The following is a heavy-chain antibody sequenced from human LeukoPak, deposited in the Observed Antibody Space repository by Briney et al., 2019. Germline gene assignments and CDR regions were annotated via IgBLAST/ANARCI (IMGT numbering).Heavy chain of an antibody. CDR1: GFTFSSYG. V-gene: IGHV3-30*02. J-gene: IGHJ4*02. D-gene: IGHD3-3*01. Sequence: GGSLRLSCAASGFTFSSYGMHWVRQAPGKGLEWVAFIRYDGSNKYYADSAKGRFTISRDNSKNTLYLQMNSLRAEDTAVYYCAKDLSWSGYTALDYWGQGTLVTVSS. CDR3: AKDLSWSGYTALDY. CDR2: IRYDGSNK.